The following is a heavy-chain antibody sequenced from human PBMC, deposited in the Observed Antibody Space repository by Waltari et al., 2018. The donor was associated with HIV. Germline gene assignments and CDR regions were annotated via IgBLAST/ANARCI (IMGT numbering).Heavy chain of an antibody. CDR1: GGSISSYS. D-gene: IGHD6-19*01. V-gene: IGHV4-4*07. Sequence: QVQLQESGPGLVKPSETLSLTCTVSGGSISSYSWSWIRQPAGTGLEWIGRIYTSGSTNYNPSLKSRVPMSVDTSKIQFSLKLSSVTAADTAVYYCARVLYSSGWGDYYYGMDVWGQGTTVTVSS. J-gene: IGHJ6*02. CDR2: IYTSGST. CDR3: ARVLYSSGWGDYYYGMDV.